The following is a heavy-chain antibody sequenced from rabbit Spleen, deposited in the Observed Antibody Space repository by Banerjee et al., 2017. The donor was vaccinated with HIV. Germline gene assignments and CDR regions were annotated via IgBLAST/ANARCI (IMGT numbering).Heavy chain of an antibody. J-gene: IGHJ6*01. CDR2: IDTGSSGFS. D-gene: IGHD8-1*01. CDR1: GASLSSNNY. Sequence: QSLEESGGDLVKPGASLTFTCTASGASLSSNNYMCWVRQAPGKGLEWIACIDTGSSGFSYFASWAKGRFTISKTSSTTVTLQMTSLTAADTATYFCARDSGSSFSSYGMDLWGPGTLVTVS. CDR3: ARDSGSSFSSYGMDL. V-gene: IGHV1S40*01.